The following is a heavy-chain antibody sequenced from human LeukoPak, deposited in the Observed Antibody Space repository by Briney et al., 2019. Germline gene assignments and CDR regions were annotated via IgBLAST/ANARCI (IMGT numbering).Heavy chain of an antibody. Sequence: SETLSLTCTVSGGSIDSYYWGWIRQPPGKGLEWMGYIYYPGSTEYHPSLKSRVTISLDTSKNQFSLKLTSVTAADTAVYYCARVYQSAEYYFDYWGQGNLVSVSS. CDR2: IYYPGST. V-gene: IGHV4-59*01. J-gene: IGHJ4*02. CDR1: GGSIDSYY. CDR3: ARVYQSAEYYFDY. D-gene: IGHD2-2*01.